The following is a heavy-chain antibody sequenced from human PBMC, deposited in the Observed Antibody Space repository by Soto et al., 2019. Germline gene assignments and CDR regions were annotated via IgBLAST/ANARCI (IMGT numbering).Heavy chain of an antibody. J-gene: IGHJ6*02. CDR2: IHYTGSI. D-gene: IGHD2-21*02. Sequence: PSETLSLTCAVSGGSISSEYFHWTWIRQSPWKGLEWIGYIHYTGSIMYNPSFKSRLTMAVDTTKNQFSLQLTSVTAADTAVYFCAREDDGGDRDYYGLDVWGQGTTVTVSS. V-gene: IGHV4-30-4*08. CDR1: GGSISSEYFH. CDR3: AREDDGGDRDYYGLDV.